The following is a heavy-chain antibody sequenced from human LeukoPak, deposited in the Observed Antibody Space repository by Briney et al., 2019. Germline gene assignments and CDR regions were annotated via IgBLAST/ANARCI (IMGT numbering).Heavy chain of an antibody. D-gene: IGHD6-13*01. CDR2: ISSSSSYI. V-gene: IGHV3-21*01. J-gene: IGHJ4*02. Sequence: GGSLRLSCAAPGFTFSSYSMNRVRQAPGKGLEWVSSISSSSSYIYYADSVKGRFTISRDNAKNSLYLQMNSLRAEDTAVYYCARDVLAAGSCDYWGQGTLVTVSS. CDR1: GFTFSSYS. CDR3: ARDVLAAGSCDY.